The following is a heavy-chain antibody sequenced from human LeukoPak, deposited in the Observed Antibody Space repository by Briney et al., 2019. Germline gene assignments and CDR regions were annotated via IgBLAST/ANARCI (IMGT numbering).Heavy chain of an antibody. V-gene: IGHV1-2*02. CDR3: ARLSMLRGVIHFDF. J-gene: IGHJ4*02. D-gene: IGHD3-10*01. CDR1: GYTFTGYY. CDR2: INPNSGGT. Sequence: ASVKVSCKASGYTFTGYYMHWVRQAPGQGLEWMGWINPNSGGTNYAQKFQSRVTMTRDTSISTAYMELSRLRSDDTAVYYCARLSMLRGVIHFDFWGRGTLVTVSS.